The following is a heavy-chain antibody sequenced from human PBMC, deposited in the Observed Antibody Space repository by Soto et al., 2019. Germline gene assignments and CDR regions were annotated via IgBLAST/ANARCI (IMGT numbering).Heavy chain of an antibody. Sequence: ASVKVSCKASGYAFTNYGISWVRQAPGQGLEWMGWISTYNGNTNYAQKVQGRVTMTTDTSTSTVYMELRSLRSDDTALYFCARESGPSDYWGQGTMVTVSS. CDR2: ISTYNGNT. V-gene: IGHV1-18*01. CDR3: ARESGPSDY. CDR1: GYAFTNYG. J-gene: IGHJ4*02. D-gene: IGHD5-12*01.